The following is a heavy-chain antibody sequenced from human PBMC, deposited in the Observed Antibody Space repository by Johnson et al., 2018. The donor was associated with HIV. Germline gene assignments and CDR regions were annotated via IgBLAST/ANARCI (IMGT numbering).Heavy chain of an antibody. Sequence: QVQLVESGGGVVQPGRSLRLSCAASGFTFSSYAIHWVRQAPGKGLEWVAVISYDGSNKYYADSVKGRFTISRDNSKNTLYLQMNSLRTEDTAIYYCARVGVSGYDLAAFDIWGRGTMVTVSS. J-gene: IGHJ3*02. CDR1: GFTFSSYA. D-gene: IGHD5-12*01. V-gene: IGHV3-30-3*01. CDR3: ARVGVSGYDLAAFDI. CDR2: ISYDGSNK.